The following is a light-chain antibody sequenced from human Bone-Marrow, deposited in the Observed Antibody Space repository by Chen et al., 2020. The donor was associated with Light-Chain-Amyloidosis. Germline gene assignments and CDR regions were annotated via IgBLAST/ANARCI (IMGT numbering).Light chain of an antibody. CDR1: SGSIATNY. CDR3: QSYQGSSQGV. Sequence: NFMLTQPHSVSESPGKTVIISCTRSSGSIATNYVQWYQQRPGSSPTTVIYEDDQRPSGVPDRFSGSIDRSSNSASLPISGLKTEDEAAYYCQSYQGSSQGVFGGGTKLTVL. CDR2: EDD. J-gene: IGLJ3*02. V-gene: IGLV6-57*01.